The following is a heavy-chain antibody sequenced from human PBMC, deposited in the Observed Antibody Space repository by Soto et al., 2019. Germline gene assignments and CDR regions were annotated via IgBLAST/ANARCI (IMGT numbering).Heavy chain of an antibody. Sequence: QVQLVQSGAEVKKPGASVKVSCKASGYTFTSYGISWVRQAPGQGLEWVGWISAYNGNTKYAQKLQGRVTTTTETSTSTAYMELRSLRSDDTAVYYCARDLGGSYYAPVDYWGQGTLVTVSS. J-gene: IGHJ4*02. CDR2: ISAYNGNT. CDR3: ARDLGGSYYAPVDY. CDR1: GYTFTSYG. V-gene: IGHV1-18*01. D-gene: IGHD1-26*01.